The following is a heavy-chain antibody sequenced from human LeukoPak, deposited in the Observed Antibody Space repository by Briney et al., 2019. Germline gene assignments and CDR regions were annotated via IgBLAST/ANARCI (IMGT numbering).Heavy chain of an antibody. CDR1: GFAFSNYA. Sequence: GGSLRLSCTTSGFAFSNYAMNWVRQAPGKGPEWVSGISGFNTYYADSVKGRFTISRDNSKNTLYLQMNSLRAEDTAVYYCARGISYWGQGTLVTVSS. CDR3: ARGISY. D-gene: IGHD3-3*02. J-gene: IGHJ4*02. CDR2: ISGFNT. V-gene: IGHV3-23*01.